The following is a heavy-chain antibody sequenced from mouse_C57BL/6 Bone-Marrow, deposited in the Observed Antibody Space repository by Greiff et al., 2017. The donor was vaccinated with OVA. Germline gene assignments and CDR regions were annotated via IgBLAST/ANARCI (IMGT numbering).Heavy chain of an antibody. CDR3: ARRGWLLQFAY. Sequence: EVQRVESGGDLVKPGGSLKLSCAASGFTFSSYGMSWVRQTPDKRLEWVATISSGGSYTYYPDSVKGRFTISRDNAKNTLYLQMSSLKSEDTAMYYCARRGWLLQFAYWGQGTLVTVSA. V-gene: IGHV5-6*01. J-gene: IGHJ3*01. CDR2: ISSGGSYT. CDR1: GFTFSSYG. D-gene: IGHD2-3*01.